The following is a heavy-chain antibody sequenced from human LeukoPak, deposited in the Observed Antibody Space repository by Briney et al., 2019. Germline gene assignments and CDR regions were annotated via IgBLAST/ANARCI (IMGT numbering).Heavy chain of an antibody. J-gene: IGHJ4*02. CDR2: FDPEDGET. CDR3: ATDRTGGYSYGTMGY. D-gene: IGHD5-18*01. Sequence: ASVKVSCKVSGYTLTELSMHWVRLAPGKGLEWMGGFDPEDGETIYAQKFQGRVTMTEDTSTDTAYMELSSLRSEDTAVYYCATDRTGGYSYGTMGYWGQGTLVTVSS. CDR1: GYTLTELS. V-gene: IGHV1-24*01.